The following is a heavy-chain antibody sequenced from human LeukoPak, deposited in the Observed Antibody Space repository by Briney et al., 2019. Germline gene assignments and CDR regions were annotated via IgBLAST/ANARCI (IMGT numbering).Heavy chain of an antibody. CDR2: INHSGST. D-gene: IGHD3-16*02. CDR3: ARRGSHYDYVWGSYRSYYFDY. Sequence: SETLSLTCAVYGGSFSGYYWSWIRQPPGKGLEWIGEINHSGSTNYNPSLKSRVTISVDTSKNQFSLKLSSVTAAATAVYYCARRGSHYDYVWGSYRSYYFDYWGQGTLVTVSS. V-gene: IGHV4-34*01. CDR1: GGSFSGYY. J-gene: IGHJ4*02.